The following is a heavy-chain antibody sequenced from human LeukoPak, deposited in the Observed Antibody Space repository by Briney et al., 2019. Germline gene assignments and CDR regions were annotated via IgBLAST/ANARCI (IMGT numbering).Heavy chain of an antibody. CDR2: IYYSGNT. CDR3: ARGGENYYYYMDV. V-gene: IGHV4-59*01. CDR1: GGSISRYY. J-gene: IGHJ6*03. Sequence: SETLSLTCTVSGGSISRYYWIWIRQPPGKGLEWIGYIYYSGNTNYNPSLKSRVTISADTSKNQFSLKLSSVTAADTAVYYCARGGENYYYYMDVWGKGTTVTVSS.